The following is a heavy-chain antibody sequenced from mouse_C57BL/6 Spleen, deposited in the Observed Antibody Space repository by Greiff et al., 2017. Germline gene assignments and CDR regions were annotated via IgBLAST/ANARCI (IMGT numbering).Heavy chain of an antibody. CDR3: ARCPTAEDFDY. V-gene: IGHV1-64*01. D-gene: IGHD3-2*02. CDR2: IHPNSGST. J-gene: IGHJ2*01. Sequence: QVQFQQPGAELVKPGASVKLSCKASGYTFTSYWMHWVKQRPGQGLEWIGMIHPNSGSTNYNEKFKSKATLTVDKSSSTAYMQLSSLTSEDSAVYYCARCPTAEDFDYWGQGTTLTVSS. CDR1: GYTFTSYW.